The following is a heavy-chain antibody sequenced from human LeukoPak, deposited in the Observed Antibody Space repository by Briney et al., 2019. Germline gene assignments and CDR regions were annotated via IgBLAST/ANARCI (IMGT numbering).Heavy chain of an antibody. CDR1: GGTFSSYA. D-gene: IGHD3-10*01. V-gene: IGHV1-69*13. J-gene: IGHJ4*02. CDR3: ARDFPQGVINY. CDR2: IIPIFGTA. Sequence: ASVTVSCKASGGTFSSYAISWVRQAPGQGLEWMGGIIPIFGTANYAQKFQGRVTITADESTSTAYTELSSLRSEDTAAYYCARDFPQGVINYWGQGTLVTVSS.